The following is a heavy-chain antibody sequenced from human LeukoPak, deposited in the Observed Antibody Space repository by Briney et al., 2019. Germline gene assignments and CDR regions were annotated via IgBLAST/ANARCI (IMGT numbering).Heavy chain of an antibody. CDR2: MFDTGRT. Sequence: PSETLSLTCTVSGGSSSSHCWSWIRQPPGKGLEWIGYMFDTGRTKDNPSLESRVTLSAGASKNQFSLRLSSVTAADTAVIYCATIMRGSIFGYFGSWGQGILVTVSS. D-gene: IGHD5-18*01. CDR1: GGSSSSHC. V-gene: IGHV4-59*11. J-gene: IGHJ5*01. CDR3: ATIMRGSIFGYFGS.